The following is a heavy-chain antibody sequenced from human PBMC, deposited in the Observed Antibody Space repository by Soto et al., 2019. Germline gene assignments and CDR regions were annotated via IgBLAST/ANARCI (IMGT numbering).Heavy chain of an antibody. D-gene: IGHD1-26*01. CDR3: ARDASHSGYFDY. CDR2: IWYDGSNK. J-gene: IGHJ4*02. V-gene: IGHV3-33*01. CDR1: GFTFSSYG. Sequence: PGGSLRLSCAASGFTFSSYGMHWVRQAPGKGLEWVAVIWYDGSNKYYADSVKGRFTISRDNSKNTLYLQMNSLRAEDTAVYYCARDASHSGYFDYWGQGTLVTVSS.